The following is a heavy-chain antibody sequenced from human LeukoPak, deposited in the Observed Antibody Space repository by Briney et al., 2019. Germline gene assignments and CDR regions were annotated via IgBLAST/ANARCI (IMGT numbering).Heavy chain of an antibody. CDR3: ARVLSDCSGGSCNQIRDY. CDR2: IYSGGST. CDR1: GFTVSSNY. Sequence: PGGSLRLSCAASGFTVSSNYMSWVRQAPGKGLEWVSVIYSGGSTYYADSVKSRFTISRDNSKNTLYLQMNSLRAEDTAVYYCARVLSDCSGGSCNQIRDYWGQGTLVTVSS. V-gene: IGHV3-66*01. D-gene: IGHD2-15*01. J-gene: IGHJ4*02.